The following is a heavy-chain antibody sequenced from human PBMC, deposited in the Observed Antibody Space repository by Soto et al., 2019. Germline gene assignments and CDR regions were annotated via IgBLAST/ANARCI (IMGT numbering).Heavy chain of an antibody. CDR3: ARHQALLRSYYGMDV. J-gene: IGHJ6*02. CDR1: GGSISSGGYS. V-gene: IGHV4-31*03. Sequence: SETLSLTCTVSGGSISSGGYSWSWIRQHPGEGLEWIGYIYYSGSTYYNPSLKSRVTISVDTSKNQFSLKLSSVTAADTAVYYCARHQALLRSYYGMDVCGQGTTVTVSS. D-gene: IGHD1-26*01. CDR2: IYYSGST.